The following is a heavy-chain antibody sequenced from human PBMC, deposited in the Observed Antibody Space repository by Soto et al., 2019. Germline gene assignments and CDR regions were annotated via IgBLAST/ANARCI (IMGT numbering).Heavy chain of an antibody. V-gene: IGHV3-23*01. CDR3: ARHKATYGSGVRFDP. Sequence: GGSLRLSCRTSGFTFNSYAMSWVRQAPGKGLEWVSTISGGGDTTYYADSVKGRFTISRDNSKNTLYLQMSSLRAEDSAVYYCARHKATYGSGVRFDPWGRGTLVTVSS. CDR1: GFTFNSYA. CDR2: ISGGGDTT. D-gene: IGHD3-10*01. J-gene: IGHJ5*02.